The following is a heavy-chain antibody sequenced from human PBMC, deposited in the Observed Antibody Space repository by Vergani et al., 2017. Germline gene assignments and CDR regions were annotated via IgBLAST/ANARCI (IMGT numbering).Heavy chain of an antibody. D-gene: IGHD1-26*01. Sequence: QVQLVQSGAEVKKPGASVKVSCKASGYTFTSYAISWVRQAPGQGLEWMGRIIPILGIANYAQKFQGRVTITADKSTSTAYMELSSLRSEDTAVYYCAREPDSREYGMDVWGQGTTVTVSS. CDR2: IIPILGIA. CDR1: GYTFTSYA. V-gene: IGHV1-69*04. CDR3: AREPDSREYGMDV. J-gene: IGHJ6*02.